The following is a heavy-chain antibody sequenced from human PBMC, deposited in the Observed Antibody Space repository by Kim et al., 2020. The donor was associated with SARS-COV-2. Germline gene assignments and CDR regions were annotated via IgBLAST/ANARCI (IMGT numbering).Heavy chain of an antibody. CDR3: ASMMNFRGWYDYYYGMAD. V-gene: IGHV3-11*01. CDR1: GFTFSDYY. J-gene: IGHJ6*02. D-gene: IGHD6-19*01. Sequence: GGSLRLSCAASGFTFSDYYMSWIRQAPGKGLEWVSSISSSGSTTYYADSVKGRFTISRDNAKNLLYLQMNSLRAEDAAVYYCASMMNFRGWYDYYYGMADWGPGTTLTV. CDR2: ISSSGSTT.